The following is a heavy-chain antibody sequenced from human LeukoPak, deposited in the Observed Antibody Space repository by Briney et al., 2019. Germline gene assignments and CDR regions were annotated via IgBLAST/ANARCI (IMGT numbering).Heavy chain of an antibody. CDR2: ISGKGGYT. CDR1: GFIFSSYA. J-gene: IGHJ4*02. Sequence: HTGGSLRLSCAASGFIFSSYAMSWVRQAPGKGLEWVSGISGKGGYTYYAVSVKGRFTISRDNSKNTLYLQMNSLRAEDTAVYYCAKDRTMGYCSGGRCAYFDYWGQGTLVTVSS. D-gene: IGHD2-15*01. V-gene: IGHV3-23*01. CDR3: AKDRTMGYCSGGRCAYFDY.